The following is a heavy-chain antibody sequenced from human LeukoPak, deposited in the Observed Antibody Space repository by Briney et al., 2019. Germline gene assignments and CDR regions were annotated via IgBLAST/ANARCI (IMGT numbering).Heavy chain of an antibody. CDR3: ARGGYAGHLPNFDY. V-gene: IGHV3-30*04. D-gene: IGHD1-1*01. J-gene: IGHJ4*02. Sequence: GGSLRLSCAASGFTFSSYAMHWVRQAPGKGLEWVAVISYDGSNKYYADSVKGRFTISRDNSKNTLYLQMNSLRAEDTAVYYCARGGYAGHLPNFDYWGQGTLVTVSS. CDR2: ISYDGSNK. CDR1: GFTFSSYA.